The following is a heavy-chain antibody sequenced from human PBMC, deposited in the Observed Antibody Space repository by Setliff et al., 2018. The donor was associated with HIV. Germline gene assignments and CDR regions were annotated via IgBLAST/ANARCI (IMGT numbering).Heavy chain of an antibody. V-gene: IGHV3-15*07. CDR1: GFNFSNAW. CDR2: IKGIGDGETT. Sequence: GGSLRLSCAASGFNFSNAWMNWVRQAPGKGLEWVGRIKGIGDGETTDYAAPVKGRFTISRDDSKNTLYLQLNNLETEDTAFYYCSTRLRWSPEKIDYWGQGTLVTVSS. D-gene: IGHD6-13*01. CDR3: STRLRWSPEKIDY. J-gene: IGHJ4*02.